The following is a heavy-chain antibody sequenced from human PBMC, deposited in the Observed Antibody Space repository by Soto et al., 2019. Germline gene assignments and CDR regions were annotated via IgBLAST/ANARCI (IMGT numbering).Heavy chain of an antibody. Sequence: EVQLVESGGGLVQPGGSLRLSCAASGFTLSSYWMHWVRQAPGKGLVLVSRISTDASTIHYADSVKGRFTISRDSAKNTLDLQKNSLRAEDTAVYFCARGKYSGSHIDYWGKGTLFTVSS. CDR1: GFTLSSYW. CDR2: ISTDASTI. D-gene: IGHD1-26*01. CDR3: ARGKYSGSHIDY. V-gene: IGHV3-74*01. J-gene: IGHJ4*02.